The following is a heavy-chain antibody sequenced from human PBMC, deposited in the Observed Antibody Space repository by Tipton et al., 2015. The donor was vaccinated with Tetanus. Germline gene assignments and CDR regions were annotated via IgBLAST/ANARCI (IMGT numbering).Heavy chain of an antibody. CDR1: GFTFSNYA. CDR3: SRDPNVDVVVAEPDDAFDI. J-gene: IGHJ3*02. Sequence: SLRLSCAASGFTFSNYAMAWVRQAPGKGLEWVSGISVRGSHTYYADPVKGRFSISRDNSKNTVYLQMNSLRDEDTAVYYCSRDPNVDVVVAEPDDAFDIWGQGTMVTVSS. V-gene: IGHV3-23*01. D-gene: IGHD2-15*01. CDR2: ISVRGSHT.